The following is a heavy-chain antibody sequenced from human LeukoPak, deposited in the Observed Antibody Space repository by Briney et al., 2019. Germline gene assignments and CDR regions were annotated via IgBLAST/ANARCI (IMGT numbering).Heavy chain of an antibody. Sequence: GGSLRLSCAASGFTFSSYSMNWVRQAPGKGLEWVSSISSSSSYIYYADSVKGRFTISRDNAKNSLYLQMNSLRAEDTAVYYCARVNYYDSSGYYGTFDYWGQGTLVTVSS. CDR2: ISSSSSYI. D-gene: IGHD3-22*01. CDR1: GFTFSSYS. J-gene: IGHJ4*02. V-gene: IGHV3-21*01. CDR3: ARVNYYDSSGYYGTFDY.